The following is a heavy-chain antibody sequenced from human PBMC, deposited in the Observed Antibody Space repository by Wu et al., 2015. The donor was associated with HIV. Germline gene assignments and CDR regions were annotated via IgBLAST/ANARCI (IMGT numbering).Heavy chain of an antibody. Sequence: QDQLVQSGAEVKKPGSSVKISCKASGNTFNAINWLRQAPGQGLEWMGGIIPLFGTTEYAHILQGRVTITTDESTSTAYMRLSSLTSADTAVYYCATPRSPGFSSAWPTYLITWGQGTLVTVSS. CDR1: GNTFNA. V-gene: IGHV1-69*05. J-gene: IGHJ1*01. CDR3: ATPRSPGFSSAWPTYLIT. D-gene: IGHD6-19*01. CDR2: IIPLFGTT.